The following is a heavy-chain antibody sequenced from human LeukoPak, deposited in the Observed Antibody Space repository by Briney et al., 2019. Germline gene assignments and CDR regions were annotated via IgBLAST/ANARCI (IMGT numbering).Heavy chain of an antibody. J-gene: IGHJ4*02. CDR1: GGSIRSSSYY. CDR2: IYYSGST. CDR3: ARQVVAVAGTGYFDY. Sequence: SETLSLTCTVSGGSIRSSSYYWGWIRQPPGKGLEWIGSIYYSGSTYYNASLKSRGTISVDTSKNQLSLKLNSVTAADSAVYFCARQVVAVAGTGYFDYWGQGTLVTVSS. V-gene: IGHV4-39*01. D-gene: IGHD6-19*01.